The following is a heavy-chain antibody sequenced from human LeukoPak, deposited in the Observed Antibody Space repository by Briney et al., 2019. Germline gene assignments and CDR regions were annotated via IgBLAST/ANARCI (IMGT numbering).Heavy chain of an antibody. J-gene: IGHJ4*02. CDR3: ARLGDNSGYYDY. D-gene: IGHD3-22*01. CDR1: GFSISSFW. Sequence: PGGSLRLSCASSGFSISSFWMSWVRQAPGKGPEWVANIKQDGRQRHYVDSVKGRLTISRDNDNHLLYLQMDSLRAEDTAVYYCARLGDNSGYYDYWGQGTLVTVSS. V-gene: IGHV3-7*01. CDR2: IKQDGRQR.